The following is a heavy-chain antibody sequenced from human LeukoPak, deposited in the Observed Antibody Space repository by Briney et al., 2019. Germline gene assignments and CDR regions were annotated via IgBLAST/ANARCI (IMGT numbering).Heavy chain of an antibody. CDR2: INPNSGGT. J-gene: IGHJ5*02. V-gene: IGHV1-2*02. CDR1: GYTFTGYY. D-gene: IGHD3-10*01. Sequence: ASVKVSCKASGYTFTGYYMHWVRQAPGQGLEWMGWINPNSGGTNYAQKFQGRVTMTRDTSTSTAYMELRSLRSDDTAVYYCASMYYYGSGSMFWFDPWGQGTLVTVSS. CDR3: ASMYYYGSGSMFWFDP.